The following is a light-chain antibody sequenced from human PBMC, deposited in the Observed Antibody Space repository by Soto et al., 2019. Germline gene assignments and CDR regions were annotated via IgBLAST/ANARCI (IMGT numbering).Light chain of an antibody. CDR3: QTWGTGIRV. CDR2: LKSDGSH. CDR1: REHSTYT. Sequence: QRVLTQSPSASASLGASVKLTCTLSREHSTYTIAWHQQQPDKGPRYLMKLKSDGSHSKGDGIPDRFSGSSSGAERYLTISSLQSEDEADYYCQTWGTGIRVFGGGTKLTV. J-gene: IGLJ3*02. V-gene: IGLV4-69*01.